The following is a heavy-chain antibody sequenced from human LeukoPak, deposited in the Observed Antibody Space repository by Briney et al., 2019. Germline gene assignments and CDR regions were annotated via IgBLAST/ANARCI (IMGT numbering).Heavy chain of an antibody. CDR1: GFSVRTTY. J-gene: IGHJ4*02. V-gene: IGHV3-53*01. Sequence: PGGSLRLSCAASGFSVRTTYMSWVRQAPGKGLEWVSVLYTGGGTDHADSVKGRFTISRDNSKNTLSLQTNSLRAEDTAIYYCTRSGYRHPYHFDSWGQGTLVTVSS. D-gene: IGHD3-22*01. CDR3: TRSGYRHPYHFDS. CDR2: LYTGGGT.